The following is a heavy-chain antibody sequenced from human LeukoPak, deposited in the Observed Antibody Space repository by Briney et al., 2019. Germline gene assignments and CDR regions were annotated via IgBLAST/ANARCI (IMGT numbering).Heavy chain of an antibody. Sequence: PGGSLRLSCAASGFTFRSHAMSWVRQAPGKGLEWVSSIDISGSNTYYADSVKGRFTISRDNSKNTVYLHMNSLRPDDTAVYYCAKEIRPNDYWGQGTLVTVSS. CDR1: GFTFRSHA. V-gene: IGHV3-23*05. J-gene: IGHJ4*02. CDR3: AKEIRPNDY. CDR2: IDISGSNT. D-gene: IGHD4-17*01.